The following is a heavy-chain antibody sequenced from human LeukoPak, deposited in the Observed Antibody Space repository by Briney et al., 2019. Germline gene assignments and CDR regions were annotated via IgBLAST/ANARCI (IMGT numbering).Heavy chain of an antibody. V-gene: IGHV3-74*03. J-gene: IGHJ4*02. CDR3: VRDNYGVDY. CDR2: IVSDGSST. Sequence: PGGSLRLSCAASGFTFSRYWMQWVRQAPGKGLVWASHIVSDGSSTTYADSVKGRFTTSRDNAKNTLYLQMNSLRAEDTAVYYCVRDNYGVDYWGQGTLVTVSS. D-gene: IGHD3-10*01. CDR1: GFTFSRYW.